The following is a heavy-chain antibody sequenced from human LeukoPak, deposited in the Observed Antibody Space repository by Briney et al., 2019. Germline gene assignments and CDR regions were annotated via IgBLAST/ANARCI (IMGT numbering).Heavy chain of an antibody. CDR3: ARSLGAYWGKDFLNWFDP. CDR1: EYTFTNYD. V-gene: IGHV1-8*01. Sequence: ASVKVFCKASEYTFTNYDINWIRLATGQGLEWMWWINPNSGNTGYTQKFQGRVTMNRNTSLSTAYMELPSLRSEDAAVYYCARSLGAYWGKDFLNWFDPWGQGTLVTVSS. D-gene: IGHD3-16*01. CDR2: INPNSGNT. J-gene: IGHJ5*02.